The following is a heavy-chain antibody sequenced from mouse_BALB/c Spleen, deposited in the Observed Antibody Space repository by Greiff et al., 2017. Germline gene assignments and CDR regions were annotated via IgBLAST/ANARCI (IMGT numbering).Heavy chain of an antibody. D-gene: IGHD1-1*01. Sequence: VQLQQSGAELMKPGASVKISCKATGYTFSSYWIEWVKQRPGHGLEWIGEILPGSGSTNYNEKFKGKATFTADTSSNTAYMQLSSLTSEDSAVYYCARRRVYYGSSWFAYWGQGTLVTVSA. CDR3: ARRRVYYGSSWFAY. J-gene: IGHJ3*01. CDR1: GYTFSSYW. CDR2: ILPGSGST. V-gene: IGHV1-9*01.